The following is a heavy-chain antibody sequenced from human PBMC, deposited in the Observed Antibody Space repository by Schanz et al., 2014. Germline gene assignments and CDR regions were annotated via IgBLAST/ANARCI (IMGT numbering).Heavy chain of an antibody. V-gene: IGHV3-48*01. CDR2: IRSSFTPI. Sequence: EVQLVESGGGLVQPGGSLRLSCVASGFTFSNYWMTWVRQAPGKGLEWVSSIRSSFTPIYYADSVKGRFTISRDNAKNSLYRQMNSLRAEDSAVYYCANNWNRDYWGQGTLVTVSS. CDR3: ANNWNRDY. J-gene: IGHJ4*02. D-gene: IGHD1-20*01. CDR1: GFTFSNYW.